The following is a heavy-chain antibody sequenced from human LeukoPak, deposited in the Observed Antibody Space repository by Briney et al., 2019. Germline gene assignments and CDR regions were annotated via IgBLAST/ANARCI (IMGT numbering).Heavy chain of an antibody. D-gene: IGHD6-13*01. CDR3: ARSIAAAGTLDY. CDR1: GGTFSSYA. V-gene: IGHV1-69*13. J-gene: IGHJ4*02. Sequence: SVKVSCKASGGTFSSYAISWVRQAPGQGLEWMGGIIPIFGTANYAQKFQGGVTITADESTSTAYMELSSLRSEDTAVYYCARSIAAAGTLDYWGQGTLVTVSS. CDR2: IIPIFGTA.